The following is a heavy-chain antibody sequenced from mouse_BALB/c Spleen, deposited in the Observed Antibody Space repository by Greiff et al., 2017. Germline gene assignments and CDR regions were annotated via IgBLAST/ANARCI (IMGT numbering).Heavy chain of an antibody. CDR2: IYPGNVNT. D-gene: IGHD3-1*01. CDR3: AREGYGAYYFDY. CDR1: GYTFTSYY. Sequence: QVQLQQSGPELVKPGASVRISCKASGYTFTSYYIHWVKQRPGQGLEWIGWIYPGNVNTKYNEKFKGKATLTADKSSSTAYMQLSSLTSEDSAVYFCAREGYGAYYFDYWGQGTTLTVSS. J-gene: IGHJ2*01. V-gene: IGHV1S56*01.